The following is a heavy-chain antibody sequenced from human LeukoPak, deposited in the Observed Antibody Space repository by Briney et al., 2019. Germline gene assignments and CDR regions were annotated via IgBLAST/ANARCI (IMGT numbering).Heavy chain of an antibody. D-gene: IGHD6-19*01. CDR3: ARWYSSGWAFDY. CDR1: GGTISSYY. Sequence: SETLSLTCTVSGGTISSYYWNWNRQPPGKGLEWIGYVHYSGSTKYNPSLKSRVTISVDTSKNQFSLKLSSVIAADTAVYYCARWYSSGWAFDYWGQGTLVTVSS. V-gene: IGHV4-59*08. J-gene: IGHJ4*02. CDR2: VHYSGST.